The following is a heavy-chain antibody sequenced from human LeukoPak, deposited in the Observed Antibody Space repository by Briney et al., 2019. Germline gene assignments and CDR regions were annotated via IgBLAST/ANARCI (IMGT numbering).Heavy chain of an antibody. CDR1: GFTVSSNY. CDR2: VYMGGTT. V-gene: IGHV3-66*01. D-gene: IGHD5-18*01. J-gene: IGHJ4*02. CDR3: ARGLLRDGYTYSYSFDY. Sequence: GGSLRLSCAASGFTVSSNYMNWVRQAPGKGLEWVSVVYMGGTTYYADSVKGRFTISRDITKNTIYLQMNNLRAEDTAVYYCARGLLRDGYTYSYSFDYWGQGTLVTVSS.